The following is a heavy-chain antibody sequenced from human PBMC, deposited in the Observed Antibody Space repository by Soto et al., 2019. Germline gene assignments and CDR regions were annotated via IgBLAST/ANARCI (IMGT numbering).Heavy chain of an antibody. D-gene: IGHD3-9*01. Sequence: PGESLKISCKGSGYSFTSYWIGWVRQMPGKGLEWMGIIYPGDSDTRYSPSFQGQVTISADKSISTAYLQWSSLKASDTAMYYCARGQPYYDILTGSGLIDWFDPWGQGTLVTVSS. V-gene: IGHV5-51*01. J-gene: IGHJ5*02. CDR2: IYPGDSDT. CDR3: ARGQPYYDILTGSGLIDWFDP. CDR1: GYSFTSYW.